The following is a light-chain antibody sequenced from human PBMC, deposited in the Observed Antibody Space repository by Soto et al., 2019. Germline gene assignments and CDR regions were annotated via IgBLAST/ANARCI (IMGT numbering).Light chain of an antibody. CDR1: QSVGSN. J-gene: IGKJ5*01. Sequence: EIVMTQSPLTLSASPGDRAIFSCRASQSVGSNIAWYQQKPGQSPRLLVYDASTRATAIPARFSGSGSGTDFTLTISSLEPEDFAVYYCQQRSNWPITFGQGTRLEI. V-gene: IGKV3-11*01. CDR2: DAS. CDR3: QQRSNWPIT.